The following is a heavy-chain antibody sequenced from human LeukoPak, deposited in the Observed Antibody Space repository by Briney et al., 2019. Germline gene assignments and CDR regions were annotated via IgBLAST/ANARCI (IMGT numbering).Heavy chain of an antibody. D-gene: IGHD1-26*01. CDR1: GGSISSYS. CDR2: IYHSGST. Sequence: SETLSLTCTVSGGSISSYSWSWIRQPPGKGLEWIGYIYHSGSTYYNPSLKSRVTISVDRSKNQFSLKLSSVTAADTAVYYCARWKWELQYFDYWGQGTLVTVSS. V-gene: IGHV4-30-2*01. CDR3: ARWKWELQYFDY. J-gene: IGHJ4*02.